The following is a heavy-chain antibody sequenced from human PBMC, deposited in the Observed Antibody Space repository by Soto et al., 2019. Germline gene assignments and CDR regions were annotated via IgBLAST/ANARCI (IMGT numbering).Heavy chain of an antibody. CDR2: IYWDDDK. D-gene: IGHD3-10*01. J-gene: IGHJ5*02. Sequence: QITLKESGPTLVKPTQTLTLTCTFSGLSLSTSGVGVGWIRQPPGKALEWLALIYWDDDKRYSPSLKSRLTITKDTSKNQVVLTMTNMDPVDTATYYCAHRLEVRGVSTHWFDPWGQGTLVTVSS. CDR3: AHRLEVRGVSTHWFDP. CDR1: GLSLSTSGVG. V-gene: IGHV2-5*02.